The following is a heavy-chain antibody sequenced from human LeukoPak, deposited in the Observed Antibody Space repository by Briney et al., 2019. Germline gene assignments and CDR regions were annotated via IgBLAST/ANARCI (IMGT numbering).Heavy chain of an antibody. Sequence: QASETLSLTCTVSGGSISSYYWSWIRPPPGKGLEWIGYIYATGSTNYNPSLKSRVTISVDTSKNQFSLNLRSVTAADTAVYYCARHGSVRSPLGPWGQGTLVTVSS. J-gene: IGHJ5*02. V-gene: IGHV4-4*09. CDR2: IYATGST. CDR1: GGSISSYY. D-gene: IGHD3-10*01. CDR3: ARHGSVRSPLGP.